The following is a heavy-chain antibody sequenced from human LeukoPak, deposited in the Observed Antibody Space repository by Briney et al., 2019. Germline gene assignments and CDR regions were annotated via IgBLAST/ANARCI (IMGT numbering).Heavy chain of an antibody. J-gene: IGHJ4*02. V-gene: IGHV1-2*02. CDR3: ARAPAPIKYNIDY. CDR2: ISPNSGAT. Sequence: ASVKVSCKASGYTFNGYYIHWVRQAPGQGLGWMGWISPNSGATSYAQKFQGRLTLTRDTSINTVYMELSSLISDDTAVFYCARAPAPIKYNIDYWGQGTLVTVSS. D-gene: IGHD1-14*01. CDR1: GYTFNGYY.